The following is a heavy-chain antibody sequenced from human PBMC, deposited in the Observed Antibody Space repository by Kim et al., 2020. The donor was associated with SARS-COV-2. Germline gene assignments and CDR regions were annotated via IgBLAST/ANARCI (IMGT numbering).Heavy chain of an antibody. Sequence: RTYFADSVKGRYTSSRDNSKNTLYQQMNSLRAEDTAVYYCAKVPGDFDYWGQGTLVTVSS. CDR2: RT. CDR3: AKVPGDFDY. V-gene: IGHV3-23*01. D-gene: IGHD3-10*01. J-gene: IGHJ4*02.